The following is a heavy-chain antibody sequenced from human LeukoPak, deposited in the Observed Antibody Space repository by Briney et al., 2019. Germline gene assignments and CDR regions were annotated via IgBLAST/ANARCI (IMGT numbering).Heavy chain of an antibody. J-gene: IGHJ4*02. CDR2: ISSSGSTI. V-gene: IGHV3-48*03. CDR3: ARDLLGLGRFDFDY. CDR1: GFTFSSYE. Sequence: GGSLRLSCAASGFTFSSYEMNWVRQAPGKGLEWVSYISSSGSTIYYADSVKGRFTISRDNAKNSLYLQMNSLRAEDTAVYYCARDLLGLGRFDFDYWGQGTLVTVSS. D-gene: IGHD3-16*01.